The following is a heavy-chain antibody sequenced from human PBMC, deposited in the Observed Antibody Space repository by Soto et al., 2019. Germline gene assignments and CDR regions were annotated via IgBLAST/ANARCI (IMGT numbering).Heavy chain of an antibody. J-gene: IGHJ3*02. Sequence: PGGSLRLSCAASGFTFSSYGMHWVRQAPGKGLEWVAVISYDGSNKYYADSVKGRFTISRDNSKNTLNLQMNSLRAEDTAVYYCAKDLRTIDAFDIWGQGTMVTVSS. CDR3: AKDLRTIDAFDI. V-gene: IGHV3-30*18. CDR2: ISYDGSNK. CDR1: GFTFSSYG.